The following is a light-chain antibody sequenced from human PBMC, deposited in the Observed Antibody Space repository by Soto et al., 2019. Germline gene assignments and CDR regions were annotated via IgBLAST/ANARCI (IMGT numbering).Light chain of an antibody. CDR3: QQYDTYCT. J-gene: IGKJ2*02. Sequence: DIQMTQSPSTLSASVGDRVTITCRASQSISTWLAWYQQKPGKAPKLLIYKTSSVESWVPSRFSGSGSGTAFTLTINSLQPDDSATYYCQQYDTYCTFGQGTKLEIK. V-gene: IGKV1-5*03. CDR2: KTS. CDR1: QSISTW.